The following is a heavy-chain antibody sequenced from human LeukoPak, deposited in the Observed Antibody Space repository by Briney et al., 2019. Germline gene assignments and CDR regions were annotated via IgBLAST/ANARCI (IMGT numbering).Heavy chain of an antibody. V-gene: IGHV3-30*18. Sequence: PGGSLRLSCAASGFSFSSYGMHWVRQAPGKGLEWVAVISYDGSNKYYADSVKGRFTISRDNSKNTLYLQMNSLRAEDTAVYYCAKDRAGSYYKEGGYWGQGTLVTVSS. J-gene: IGHJ4*02. D-gene: IGHD3-10*01. CDR1: GFSFSSYG. CDR3: AKDRAGSYYKEGGY. CDR2: ISYDGSNK.